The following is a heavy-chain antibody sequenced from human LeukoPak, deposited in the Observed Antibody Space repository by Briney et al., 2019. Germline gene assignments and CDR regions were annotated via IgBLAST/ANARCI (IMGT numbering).Heavy chain of an antibody. Sequence: SETLSLTCTVSGGSISSSSYYWGWIRQPPGKGLEWIGSIYYSGSTYYNPSLKSRVTISVDTSKNQFSLKLSSVTAADTAVYYCARAKISSGFSLGVQNWFDPWGQGTLVTVSS. V-gene: IGHV4-39*07. CDR3: ARAKISSGFSLGVQNWFDP. CDR2: IYYSGST. J-gene: IGHJ5*02. D-gene: IGHD3-22*01. CDR1: GGSISSSSYY.